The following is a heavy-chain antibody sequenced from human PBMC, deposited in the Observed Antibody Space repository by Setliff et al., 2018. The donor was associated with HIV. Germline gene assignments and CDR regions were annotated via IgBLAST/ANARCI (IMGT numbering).Heavy chain of an antibody. CDR3: ARGKTTGSFFDKIHAAFNV. CDR1: GESFKSAYY. CDR2: DFYRGGS. Sequence: SETLSLTCAAFGESFKSAYYWGWIRQPPRKTLQWLGSDFYRGGSYYNPSFKARLTMSLDTSKNQFSLNLTSLTAADTAVYFCARGKTTGSFFDKIHAAFNVWGPGTLVTVSS. D-gene: IGHD4-17*01. V-gene: IGHV4-38-2*01. J-gene: IGHJ3*01.